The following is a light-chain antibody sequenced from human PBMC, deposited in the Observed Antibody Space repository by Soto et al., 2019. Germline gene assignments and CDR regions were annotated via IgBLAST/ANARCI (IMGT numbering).Light chain of an antibody. CDR3: SSYAGSISYV. J-gene: IGLJ1*01. V-gene: IGLV2-8*01. CDR2: EVS. Sequence: LTQPPSASGSPGQSVTISCTGTSSDVGGYNYVSWYQQHPGKAPKLMIYEVSKRPSGVPDRLSGSKSGNTASLTVSGLQAEDEADYYCSSYAGSISYVFGTGTKVTVL. CDR1: SSDVGGYNY.